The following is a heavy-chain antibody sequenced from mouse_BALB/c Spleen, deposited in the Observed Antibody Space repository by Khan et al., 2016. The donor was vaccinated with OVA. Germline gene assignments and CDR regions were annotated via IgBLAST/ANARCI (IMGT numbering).Heavy chain of an antibody. CDR3: AKNEDYEEGFAY. V-gene: IGHV2-2*02. CDR1: GFSLTTYG. CDR2: IWSGGST. D-gene: IGHD2-4*01. Sequence: QVQLKESGPGLVQPSQSLSITCTVSGFSLTTYGVHWVRQSPGKGLEWLGVIWSGGSTDYNAAFISRLSISKDNSKSQVFFKMNSLQANDTAIYYCAKNEDYEEGFAYWGQGTLGTGSA. J-gene: IGHJ3*01.